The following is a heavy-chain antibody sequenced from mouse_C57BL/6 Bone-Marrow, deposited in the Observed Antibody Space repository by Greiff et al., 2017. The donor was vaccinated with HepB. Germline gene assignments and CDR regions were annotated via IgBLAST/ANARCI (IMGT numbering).Heavy chain of an antibody. V-gene: IGHV1-39*01. D-gene: IGHD1-1*01. CDR2: INPNYGTT. J-gene: IGHJ2*01. CDR3: ARKGVTTVVAPFDY. CDR1: GYSFTDYN. Sequence: EVQLQQSGPELVKPGASVKISCKASGYSFTDYNMNWVKQSNGKSLEWIGVINPNYGTTSYNQKFKGKATFTVYQSSSTAYMQLNSLTSEDSAVYYCARKGVTTVVAPFDYWGQGTTLTVSS.